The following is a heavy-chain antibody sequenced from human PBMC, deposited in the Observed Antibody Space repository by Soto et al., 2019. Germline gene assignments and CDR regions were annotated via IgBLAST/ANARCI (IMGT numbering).Heavy chain of an antibody. Sequence: EVQLVESGGGVVRPGGSLRLSCAASGFTFDDYGMSLVRQVPGKGLEWVSGINWNGGSADYVDPGKSRFTISRDNTKNSLYLQLNSLDAEDTALYYCARGYCSTPTCFGPYRYMDVWGKGTTVIVSS. CDR1: GFTFDDYG. D-gene: IGHD2-2*01. J-gene: IGHJ6*03. V-gene: IGHV3-20*04. CDR3: ARGYCSTPTCFGPYRYMDV. CDR2: INWNGGSA.